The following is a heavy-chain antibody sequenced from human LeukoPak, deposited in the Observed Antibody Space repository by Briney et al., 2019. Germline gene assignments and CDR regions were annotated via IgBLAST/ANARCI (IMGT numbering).Heavy chain of an antibody. V-gene: IGHV1-69*13. D-gene: IGHD4-17*01. CDR2: IIPIFGTA. J-gene: IGHJ4*02. CDR1: GGTFSSYA. Sequence: GASVKVSCTAFGGTFSSYAISWVRQAPGQGLEWMGGIIPIFGTANYAQKFQGRVTITADESTSTAYMELSSLRSEDTAVYYCARGNDDGDFYFDYWGQGTLVTVSS. CDR3: ARGNDDGDFYFDY.